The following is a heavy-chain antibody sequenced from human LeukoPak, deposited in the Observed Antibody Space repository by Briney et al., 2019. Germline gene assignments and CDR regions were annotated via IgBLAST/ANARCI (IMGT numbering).Heavy chain of an antibody. V-gene: IGHV7-4-1*02. CDR1: GYTFTSYA. Sequence: ASVKVSCQASGYTFTSYAMNWVRQAPGQGLEWMGWINTNIGNPTYAQGFTGRFVFSLDTSVSTAYLQISSLKAEDTAVYYCARTGIAAAGTGPYYFDYWGQGALVTVSS. D-gene: IGHD6-13*01. CDR2: INTNIGNP. CDR3: ARTGIAAAGTGPYYFDY. J-gene: IGHJ4*02.